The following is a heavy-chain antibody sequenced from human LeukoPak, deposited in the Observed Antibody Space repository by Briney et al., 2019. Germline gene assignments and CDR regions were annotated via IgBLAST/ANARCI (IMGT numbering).Heavy chain of an antibody. D-gene: IGHD3-22*01. V-gene: IGHV1-18*01. CDR2: ISAYNGNT. Sequence: ASVKVSCKASGYTFTSYGISWVRQAPGQGLEWVGWISAYNGNTNYAQKLQGRVTMTTDTSTSTAYMELRSLRSDDTAVYYCARTAVYYDSSGYYYYFDYWGQGTLVTVSS. CDR3: ARTAVYYDSSGYYYYFDY. J-gene: IGHJ4*02. CDR1: GYTFTSYG.